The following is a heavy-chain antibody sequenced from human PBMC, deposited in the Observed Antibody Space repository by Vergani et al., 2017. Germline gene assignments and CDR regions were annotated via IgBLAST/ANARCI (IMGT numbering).Heavy chain of an antibody. CDR2: IYYSGST. CDR3: ARTIKRIFSVAARPVGAFDI. CDR1: GGSISSSSYY. Sequence: QLQLQESGPGLVKPSETLSLTCTVSGGSISSSSYYWGWIRQPPGKGLEWIGSIYYSGSTYYNPSLKSRVTISVDTSKNQFSLKLSSVTAADTAVYYCARTIKRIFSVAARPVGAFDIGGQGTMVTVSS. V-gene: IGHV4-39*01. J-gene: IGHJ3*02. D-gene: IGHD6-6*01.